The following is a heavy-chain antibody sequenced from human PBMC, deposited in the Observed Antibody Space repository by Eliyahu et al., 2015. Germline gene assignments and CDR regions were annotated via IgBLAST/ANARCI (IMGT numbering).Heavy chain of an antibody. V-gene: IGHV4-38-2*02. D-gene: IGHD3-22*01. CDR3: AREVRITMIVLDAFDI. Sequence: QVQLQESGPGLVKPSETLSLTCAVSGYSISSGYYWGWIRQPPGKGLEWIGSIYHSGSTYYNPSLKSRVTISVDTSKNQFSLKLSSVTAADTAVYYCAREVRITMIVLDAFDIWGQGTMVTVSS. J-gene: IGHJ3*02. CDR1: GYSISSGYY. CDR2: IYHSGST.